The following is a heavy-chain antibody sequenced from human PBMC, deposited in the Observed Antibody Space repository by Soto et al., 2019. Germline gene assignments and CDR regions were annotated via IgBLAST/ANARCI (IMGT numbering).Heavy chain of an antibody. Sequence: EVQLVESGGGLVQPGGSLRLSCAASGFTFSSYWMHWVRQAPGKRLVWVSRINSDGSSTSYADSVKGRFTISRDNAKNALDLQMNSLRAEDTAVYYCARGGSLNWYFDRWGRGTLVTVSS. V-gene: IGHV3-74*01. J-gene: IGHJ2*01. CDR3: ARGGSLNWYFDR. D-gene: IGHD1-26*01. CDR1: GFTFSSYW. CDR2: INSDGSST.